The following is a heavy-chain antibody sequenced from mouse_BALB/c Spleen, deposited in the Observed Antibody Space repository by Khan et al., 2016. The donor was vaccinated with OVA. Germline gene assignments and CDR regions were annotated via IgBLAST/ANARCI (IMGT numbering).Heavy chain of an antibody. D-gene: IGHD1-3*01. CDR2: IWAGGST. Sequence: VQLQQSGPGLVAPSQSLSITCTVSGFSFTSYGVHWVRQPPGKGLEWLGVIWAGGSTNYNSALLSRLSFSKDNSKSQVFLKMNSMQTDDTAMYYCARLEDIWGQGTTLTVSS. CDR3: ARLEDI. V-gene: IGHV2-9*02. CDR1: GFSFTSYG. J-gene: IGHJ2*01.